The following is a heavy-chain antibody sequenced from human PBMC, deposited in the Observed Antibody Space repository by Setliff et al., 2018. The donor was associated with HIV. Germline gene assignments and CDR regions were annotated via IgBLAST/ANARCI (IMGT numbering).Heavy chain of an antibody. D-gene: IGHD6-19*01. CDR2: INYSGST. V-gene: IGHV4-34*01. J-gene: IGHJ4*02. Sequence: SSETLSLTCAVYGGSFSGYYWNWIRQPPGKGLEWIGEINYSGSTNYNPSLKSRVTVSADTSKNQFSLKLRSVTAADTAVYYCVMAVADKGVYYFDYWGQGTLVTVSS. CDR3: VMAVADKGVYYFDY. CDR1: GGSFSGYY.